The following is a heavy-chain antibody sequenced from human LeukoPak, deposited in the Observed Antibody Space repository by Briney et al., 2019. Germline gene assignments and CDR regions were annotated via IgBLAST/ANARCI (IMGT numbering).Heavy chain of an antibody. CDR3: VRDDGRVKGHIDY. Sequence: NPGGSLRLSRAASGFTFTNYGMHWVRQAPGKELEGVAVIWYDGSKKYYADSVKGRFTISRNNSKNTVYMQMNCMRVEDTAVYYCVRDDGRVKGHIDYWGQGTPVTVS. CDR2: IWYDGSKK. V-gene: IGHV3-33*01. CDR1: GFTFTNYG. D-gene: IGHD5-24*01. J-gene: IGHJ4*02.